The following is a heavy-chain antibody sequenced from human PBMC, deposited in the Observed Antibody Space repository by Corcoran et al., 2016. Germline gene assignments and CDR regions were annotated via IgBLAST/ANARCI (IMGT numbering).Heavy chain of an antibody. CDR1: GGSFSGYY. CDR3: ARGVAQNRYYFDY. Sequence: QVQLQQWGAGLLKPSETLSLTCAVYGGSFSGYYWSWIRQPPGKGLEWIGESNHSGSTNYYPSLKSRVTITVDTSKNQFSLKLSSVTAADTAVYYGARGVAQNRYYFDYWGQGTLVTVSS. V-gene: IGHV4-34*01. CDR2: SNHSGST. J-gene: IGHJ4*02. D-gene: IGHD5-12*01.